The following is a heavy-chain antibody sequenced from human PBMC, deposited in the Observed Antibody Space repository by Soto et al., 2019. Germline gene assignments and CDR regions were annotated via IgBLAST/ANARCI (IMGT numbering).Heavy chain of an antibody. CDR1: GFTVSSNY. CDR2: IYSGGST. V-gene: IGHV3-66*01. D-gene: IGHD3-10*01. CDR3: ARVEAVTMVRGVISDGYFQH. Sequence: EVQLVESGGGLGQPGGSLRLSCAASGFTVSSNYMSWVRQAPGKGLEWVSFIYSGGSTYYADSVKGRFTISRDNSKNTQYLQMNSLRAEVTAVYYCARVEAVTMVRGVISDGYFQHWGQGTLVTVSS. J-gene: IGHJ1*01.